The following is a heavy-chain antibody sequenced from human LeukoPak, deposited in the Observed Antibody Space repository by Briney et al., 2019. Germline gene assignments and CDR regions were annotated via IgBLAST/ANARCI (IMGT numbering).Heavy chain of an antibody. CDR3: ARDSLSLNYYDSSGYFEGPTDY. CDR1: GLTFSSYG. Sequence: GGSLRLSCAASGLTFSSYGMHWVRQAPGKGLEWVAVIWYDGSNKYYADSVKGRFTISRDNSKNTLYLQMNSLRAEDTAVYYCARDSLSLNYYDSSGYFEGPTDYWGQGTLVTVSS. CDR2: IWYDGSNK. J-gene: IGHJ4*02. D-gene: IGHD3-22*01. V-gene: IGHV3-33*01.